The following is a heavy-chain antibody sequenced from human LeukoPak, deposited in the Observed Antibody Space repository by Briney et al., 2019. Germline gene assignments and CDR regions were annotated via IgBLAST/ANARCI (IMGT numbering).Heavy chain of an antibody. Sequence: LAGGSLRLSCAASGFTFSSYWMHWVRQAPGKGLVWVSRISSDGTRTDYADSVKGRFTVSRDNAKNTLYLQMNSLGVEDTAVFYCISDPGPDWGQGTPVTVSS. CDR2: ISSDGTRT. V-gene: IGHV3-74*01. CDR1: GFTFSSYW. CDR3: ISDPGPD. J-gene: IGHJ4*02.